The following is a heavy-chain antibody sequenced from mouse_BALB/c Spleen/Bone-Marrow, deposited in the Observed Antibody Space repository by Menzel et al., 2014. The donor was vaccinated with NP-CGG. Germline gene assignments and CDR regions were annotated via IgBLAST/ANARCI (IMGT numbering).Heavy chain of an antibody. CDR2: MWAGGDT. CDR3: AREGGWLLRNYYAMDY. J-gene: IGHJ4*01. D-gene: IGHD2-3*01. Sequence: VMLVESGPGLVAPSQSLSITCTVSGFSLTSYGVHWVRQPPGKGLEWLGVMWAGGDTNYNSAPMSRLNIIKDNSKSQVFLKMNSLQADDTAMYYCAREGGWLLRNYYAMDYWGQGTSVTVSS. V-gene: IGHV2-9*02. CDR1: GFSLTSYG.